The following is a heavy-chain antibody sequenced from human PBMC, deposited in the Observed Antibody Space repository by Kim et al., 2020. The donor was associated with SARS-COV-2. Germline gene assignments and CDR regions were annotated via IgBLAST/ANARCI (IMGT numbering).Heavy chain of an antibody. J-gene: IGHJ4*02. D-gene: IGHD3-22*01. CDR1: GGTFSSYA. CDR3: ARVRKTYYYDSSGYYYDS. CDR2: IIPIFGTA. V-gene: IGHV1-69*13. Sequence: SVKVSCKASGGTFSSYAISWVRQAPGQGLEWMGGIIPIFGTANYAQKFQGRVTITADESTSTAYMELSSLRSEDTAVYYCARVRKTYYYDSSGYYYDSWGQGTLVTVSS.